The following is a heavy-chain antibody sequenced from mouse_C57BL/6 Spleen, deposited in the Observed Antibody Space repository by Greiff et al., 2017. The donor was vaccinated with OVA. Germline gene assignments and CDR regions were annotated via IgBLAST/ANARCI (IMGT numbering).Heavy chain of an antibody. CDR3: AVLYYCNYAWFAY. CDR2: IWTGGGT. J-gene: IGHJ3*01. CDR1: GFSLTSYA. D-gene: IGHD2-1*01. Sequence: VQVVESGPGLVAPSQSLSITCTVSGFSLTSYAISWVRQPPGKGLEWLGVIWTGGGTNYNSALKSRLSISKDNSKSQVFLKMNSLQTDDTARYYWAVLYYCNYAWFAYWGQGTLVTVSA. V-gene: IGHV2-9-1*01.